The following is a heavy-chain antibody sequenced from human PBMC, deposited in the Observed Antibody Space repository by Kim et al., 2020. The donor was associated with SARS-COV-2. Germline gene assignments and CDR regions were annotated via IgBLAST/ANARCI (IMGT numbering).Heavy chain of an antibody. V-gene: IGHV1-3*01. CDR1: GYTFTDYA. CDR2: INADNGNT. D-gene: IGHD3-22*01. Sequence: ASVKVSCKASGYTFTDYAIHWVRQAPGQKFEWMGWINADNGNTRYSQNLQGRVTITRDTSANSAYMELKSLRSEDTAIYYCAREGHEGGYLTWGQGTWSPSLQ. CDR3: AREGHEGGYLT. J-gene: IGHJ3*01.